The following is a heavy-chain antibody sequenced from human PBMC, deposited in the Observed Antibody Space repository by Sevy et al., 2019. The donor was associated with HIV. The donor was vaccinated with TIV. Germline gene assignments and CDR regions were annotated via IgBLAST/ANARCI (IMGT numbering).Heavy chain of an antibody. D-gene: IGHD6-13*01. Sequence: GGSLRLSCAASGFTFRSYNMNWVRQAPGKGLEWVSSISSSSSYIYYADSVRGRFTISRDNAKSSLYLQMNSLRAEDMALYYCTRDHYGSSWFASRVMDVWGQGTTVTVSS. J-gene: IGHJ6*02. CDR3: TRDHYGSSWFASRVMDV. CDR2: ISSSSSYI. CDR1: GFTFRSYN. V-gene: IGHV3-21*01.